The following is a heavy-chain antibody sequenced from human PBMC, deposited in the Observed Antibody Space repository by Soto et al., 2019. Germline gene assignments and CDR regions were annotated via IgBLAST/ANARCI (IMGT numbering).Heavy chain of an antibody. V-gene: IGHV4-34*02. CDR3: AREEPASRHHDY. CDR1: GGSFSDYY. D-gene: IGHD1-26*01. CDR2: VSHSGST. Sequence: QVQLQQWGAGLLKPSETLSLTCAVYGGSFSDYYWSWIRQTPEKGLEWIGEVSHSGSTTYNPSLKNRVTIAIDTSKNQFSLTLNSVTAADTAMYFCAREEPASRHHDYWGQGNLVTVSS. J-gene: IGHJ4*02.